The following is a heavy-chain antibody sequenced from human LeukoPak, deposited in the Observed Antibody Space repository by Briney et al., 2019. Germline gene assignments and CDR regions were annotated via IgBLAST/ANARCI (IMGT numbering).Heavy chain of an antibody. CDR2: IIPNFGTA. D-gene: IGHD2-2*01. CDR3: ARCSSTSCYFGFDY. Sequence: SVTLSCKASGGTFSSYAISWVRQAPGQGLEWMGGIIPNFGTANYAQKFQGRGTITADESTSTAYMELSSLRPEDTAVYYCARCSSTSCYFGFDYWGQGTLVTVCS. V-gene: IGHV1-69*13. J-gene: IGHJ4*02. CDR1: GGTFSSYA.